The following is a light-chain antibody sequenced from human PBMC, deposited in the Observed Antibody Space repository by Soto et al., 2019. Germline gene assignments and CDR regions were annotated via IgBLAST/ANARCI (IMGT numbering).Light chain of an antibody. CDR3: HQDYFWPT. J-gene: IGKJ1*01. Sequence: TLSLSPGERATLSCRASQSVSTNLAWYQQKPGQSPRLLIYGTSTRATGVPARFSGGGSGTEFTLTICILQSEDFAVYSSHQDYFWPTFCQVTKVDVK. CDR1: QSVSTN. V-gene: IGKV3-15*01. CDR2: GTS.